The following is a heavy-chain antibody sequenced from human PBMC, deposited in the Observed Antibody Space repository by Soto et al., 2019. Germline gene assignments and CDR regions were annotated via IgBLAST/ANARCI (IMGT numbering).Heavy chain of an antibody. Sequence: GGSLRLSCAASGFTFSSYCMHWVRQAPGQGLEWVSVISSDGSKTYYADSVKGRITISRDNSKNPLYLQMNSLRAEDTAVYYCAKDVLFYGYPRSYYYSGMDVWGQGTTVTVSS. J-gene: IGHJ6*02. CDR2: ISSDGSKT. CDR3: AKDVLFYGYPRSYYYSGMDV. D-gene: IGHD4-17*01. V-gene: IGHV3-30*18. CDR1: GFTFSSYC.